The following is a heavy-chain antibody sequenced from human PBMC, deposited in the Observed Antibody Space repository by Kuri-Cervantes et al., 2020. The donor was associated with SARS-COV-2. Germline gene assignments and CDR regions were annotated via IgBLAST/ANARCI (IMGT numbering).Heavy chain of an antibody. CDR2: IYYSGST. CDR1: GGSIRTYY. CDR3: ARISRTGGYYGSGSPNWFDP. Sequence: GSLRLSCTVSGGSIRTYYWGWIRQPPGKGLEWIGYIYYSGSTNYNPPLKSRVTVSVDTSKNQFFLKLSSVTAADTAVYYCARISRTGGYYGSGSPNWFDPWGQGTLVTVSS. J-gene: IGHJ5*02. D-gene: IGHD3-10*01. V-gene: IGHV4-59*01.